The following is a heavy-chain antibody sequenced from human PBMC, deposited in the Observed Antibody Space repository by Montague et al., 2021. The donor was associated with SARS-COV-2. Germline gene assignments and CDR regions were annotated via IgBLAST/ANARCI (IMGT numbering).Heavy chain of an antibody. CDR2: IYSDGDT. D-gene: IGHD2/OR15-2a*01. Sequence: ETLSLTCTVSGASMSGYHWSWIRQPAGKALEWIGRIYSDGDTTYKPSRKSGLTMSVDTSERQFSLKMTSVSAADTAIYYCARGSEYYYHPFDCCGHGNLVTVSS. J-gene: IGHJ4*01. CDR1: GASMSGYH. V-gene: IGHV4-4*07. CDR3: ARGSEYYYHPFDC.